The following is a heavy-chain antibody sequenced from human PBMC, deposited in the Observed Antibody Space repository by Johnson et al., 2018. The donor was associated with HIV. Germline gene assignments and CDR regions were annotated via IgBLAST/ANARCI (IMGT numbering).Heavy chain of an antibody. D-gene: IGHD5-18*01. V-gene: IGHV3-30*04. CDR1: GFTFNNYA. CDR3: AKGGGQLWFYIAFDI. CDR2: ISSDGTTK. Sequence: QVQLVESGGGVVQPGRSLRLSCAASGFTFNNYAMHWVRQAPGKGLEWVAVISSDGTTKYDADSVQGRFTISRDNSKNTLYLQMNSLRAEDTAVYYCAKGGGQLWFYIAFDIWGQGTMVTVSS. J-gene: IGHJ3*02.